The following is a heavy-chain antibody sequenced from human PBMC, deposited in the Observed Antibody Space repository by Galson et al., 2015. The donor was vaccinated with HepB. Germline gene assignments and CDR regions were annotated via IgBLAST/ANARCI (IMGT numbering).Heavy chain of an antibody. D-gene: IGHD1-1*01. CDR2: ISSSSSYI. CDR1: GFTFSSYS. Sequence: SLRLSCAASGFTFSSYSMNWVRQAPGKGLEWVSSISSSSSYIYYADPVKGRFTISRDNAKNSLYLQMNSLRAEDTAVYYCARDLGLERGFDIWGQGTMVTVSS. CDR3: ARDLGLERGFDI. V-gene: IGHV3-21*01. J-gene: IGHJ3*02.